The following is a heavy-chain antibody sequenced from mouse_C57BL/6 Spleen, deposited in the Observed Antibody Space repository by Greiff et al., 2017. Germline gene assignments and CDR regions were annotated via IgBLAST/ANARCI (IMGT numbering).Heavy chain of an antibody. CDR2: ICSGGST. J-gene: IGHJ2*01. CDR1: GFSLPSSG. Sequence: QVQLQQSGPGLVQPSQCLSITCTVSGFSLPSSGVHWFRQSPGKGLELLGVICSGGSTDTTPPVISRLSISKDNSKIQVFFKMNSLQADDTAIYYCARWGYSDYWGQGTTRTVAS. D-gene: IGHD2-3*01. V-gene: IGHV2-2*01. CDR3: ARWGYSDY.